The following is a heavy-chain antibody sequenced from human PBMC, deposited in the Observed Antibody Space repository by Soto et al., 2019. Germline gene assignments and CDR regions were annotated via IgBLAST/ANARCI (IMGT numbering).Heavy chain of an antibody. CDR1: GFTFSSYA. V-gene: IGHV3-23*01. Sequence: GGSLRLSCAASGFTFSSYAMSWVRQAPGKGLEWVSAISGSGGSTYYADSVKGRFTISRDNSKNTLYLQMNSLRAEDTAVYYCANFALVVVAAGRYYFDYWGQGTLVTVSS. D-gene: IGHD2-15*01. CDR3: ANFALVVVAAGRYYFDY. J-gene: IGHJ4*02. CDR2: ISGSGGST.